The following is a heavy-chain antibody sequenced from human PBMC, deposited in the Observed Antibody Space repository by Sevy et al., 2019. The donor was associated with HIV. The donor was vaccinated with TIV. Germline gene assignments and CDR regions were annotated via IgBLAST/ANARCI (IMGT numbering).Heavy chain of an antibody. V-gene: IGHV3-23*01. CDR2: ISTSGDTT. CDR3: AKYLSAAVAGSFDY. Sequence: GSLRLSCAASRFTFSIYAMSWVRQSPGRGLEWVSSISTSGDTTYYVDSVKGRLTISRDNSKNTGYLQMNSLRAEETAIYYCAKYLSAAVAGSFDYWGQGTLVTVSS. CDR1: RFTFSIYA. D-gene: IGHD3-10*01. J-gene: IGHJ4*02.